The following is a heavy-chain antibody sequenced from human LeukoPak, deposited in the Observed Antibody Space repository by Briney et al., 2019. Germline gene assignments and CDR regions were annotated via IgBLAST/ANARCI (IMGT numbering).Heavy chain of an antibody. J-gene: IGHJ5*02. Sequence: GGSLRLSCAAPGFTFSSYAMSWVRQAPGKGLEWVSAISGSGGSTYYADSVKGRFTISRDNSKNTLYLQMNSLRAEDTAAYYCAKLVAARRRWFDPWGQGTLVTVSS. CDR2: ISGSGGST. CDR1: GFTFSSYA. V-gene: IGHV3-23*01. D-gene: IGHD6-6*01. CDR3: AKLVAARRRWFDP.